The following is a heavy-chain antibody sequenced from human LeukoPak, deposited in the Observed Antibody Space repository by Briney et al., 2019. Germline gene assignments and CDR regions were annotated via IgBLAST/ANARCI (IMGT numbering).Heavy chain of an antibody. CDR2: MNPNSGNT. CDR3: ARGLRFLEWLLSWFDP. J-gene: IGHJ5*02. V-gene: IGHV1-8*01. CDR1: GYTFTSYD. D-gene: IGHD3-3*01. Sequence: ASVKVSCKASGYTFTSYDINWVRQATGQGLEWMGWMNPNSGNTGYAQKFQGRVTMTRNTSISTAYMELSSLRSEDTAVYYCARGLRFLEWLLSWFDPRGQGTLVTVSS.